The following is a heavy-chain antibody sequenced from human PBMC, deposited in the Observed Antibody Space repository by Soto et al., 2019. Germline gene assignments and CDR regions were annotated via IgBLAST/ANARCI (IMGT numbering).Heavy chain of an antibody. Sequence: SEALSLTCTVSGGSISRGGYYWSWIRQHPGKGLEWIGYIYYSGSTYYNPSLKSRVTISVDTSKKQFSLKLSSVTAADTAVYYCARGIGTYYPFVDYWGQGTLVTVSS. J-gene: IGHJ4*02. V-gene: IGHV4-31*03. CDR2: IYYSGST. CDR3: ARGIGTYYPFVDY. D-gene: IGHD1-26*01. CDR1: GGSISRGGYY.